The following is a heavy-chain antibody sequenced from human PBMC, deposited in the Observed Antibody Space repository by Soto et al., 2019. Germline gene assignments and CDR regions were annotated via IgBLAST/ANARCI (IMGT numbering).Heavy chain of an antibody. CDR1: GFTFSIYA. CDR3: AKVGSSWSYYYYGMDV. CDR2: ISGSGGST. J-gene: IGHJ6*02. V-gene: IGHV3-23*01. D-gene: IGHD6-13*01. Sequence: GSLRLSCSASGFTFSIYAMSWALQAPGKGLEWVSAISGSGGSTYYADSVKGRFTISRDNSKNTLYLQMNSLRAEDTAVYYCAKVGSSWSYYYYGMDVWGQGTTVTVSS.